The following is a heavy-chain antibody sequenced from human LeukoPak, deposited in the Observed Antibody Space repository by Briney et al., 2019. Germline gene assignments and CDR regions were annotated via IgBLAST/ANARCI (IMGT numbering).Heavy chain of an antibody. J-gene: IGHJ4*02. CDR1: GFTFSNAW. CDR2: IKSKTDGGTT. CDR3: TTGLGRLAYFDY. V-gene: IGHV3-15*07. Sequence: PGGSLRLSCAASGFTFSNAWMYWVRQAPGKGLEWVGRIKSKTDGGTTDYAAPVKGRFTISRDDSKNTLYLQMNSLKTEDTAVYYRTTGLGRLAYFDYWGQGTLVTVSS. D-gene: IGHD6-19*01.